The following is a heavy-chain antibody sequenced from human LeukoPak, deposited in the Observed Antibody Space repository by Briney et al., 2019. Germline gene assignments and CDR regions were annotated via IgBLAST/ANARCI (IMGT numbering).Heavy chain of an antibody. CDR3: ARVTGYDWESSYDY. V-gene: IGHV4-61*01. J-gene: IGHJ4*02. CDR2: IYYSGST. CDR1: AYSISSGYY. D-gene: IGHD5-12*01. Sequence: SETLSLTCTVSAYSISSGYYWSWIRQPPGKGLEWIGYIYYSGSTNYNPSLKSRVTISVDTSKNQFSLKLSSVTAADTAVYYCARVTGYDWESSYDYWGQGTLVTVSS.